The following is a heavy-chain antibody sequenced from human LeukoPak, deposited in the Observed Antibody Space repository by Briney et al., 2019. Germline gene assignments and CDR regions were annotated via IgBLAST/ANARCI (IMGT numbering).Heavy chain of an antibody. J-gene: IGHJ4*02. CDR2: INAGNGNT. CDR1: GGTFSSYA. V-gene: IGHV1-3*01. D-gene: IGHD4-17*01. CDR3: ARELTTAPYFDY. Sequence: GASVKVSCKASGGTFSSYAIHWVRQAPGQRLEWMGWINAGNGNTKYSQKFQGRVTVTRDTSASTAYMELSSLRSEDTAVYYCARELTTAPYFDYWGQGTLVTVSS.